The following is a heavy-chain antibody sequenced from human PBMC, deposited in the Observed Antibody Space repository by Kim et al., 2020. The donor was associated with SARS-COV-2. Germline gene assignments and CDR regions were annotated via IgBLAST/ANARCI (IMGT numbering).Heavy chain of an antibody. CDR2: ISYDGSNK. Sequence: GGSLRLSCAASGFTFSSYSMHWVRQAPGKGLEWVAVISYDGSNKYYADSVKGRFTISRDNSKNTLYLQMNSLRAEDTAVYYCAKDGYGSGSYYPKPDYYYGMDVWGQGTTVTVSS. CDR3: AKDGYGSGSYYPKPDYYYGMDV. CDR1: GFTFSSYS. D-gene: IGHD3-10*01. J-gene: IGHJ6*02. V-gene: IGHV3-30*18.